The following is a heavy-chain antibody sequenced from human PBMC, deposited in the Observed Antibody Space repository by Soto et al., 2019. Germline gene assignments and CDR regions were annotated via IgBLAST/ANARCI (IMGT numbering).Heavy chain of an antibody. Sequence: GESLKISCKGSGDSFSNYWIAWVRQMPGKGLERMGIIYPGDYDTRYSPSFQEQVTISADTSINSVYLPWSRLKASDTAMYYCEGHLNDFWSEYFRRWWFDPWGQGTLVTVSS. D-gene: IGHD3-3*01. CDR1: GDSFSNYW. CDR3: EGHLNDFWSEYFRRWWFDP. J-gene: IGHJ5*02. V-gene: IGHV5-51*01. CDR2: IYPGDYDT.